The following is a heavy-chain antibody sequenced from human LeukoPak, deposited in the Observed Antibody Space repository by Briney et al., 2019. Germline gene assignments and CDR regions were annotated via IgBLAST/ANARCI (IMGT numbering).Heavy chain of an antibody. J-gene: IGHJ6*03. CDR3: ARVDHVGDPYYYYMDV. D-gene: IGHD4-17*01. CDR1: GYTFTGYY. V-gene: IGHV1-2*02. CDR2: INPNSGGT. Sequence: ASVKVSCKASGYTFTGYYMHWVRQAPGQGLEWMGWINPNSGGTNYAQKFQGRVTMTRDTSISTAYMELSRLRSDDTAVYYCARVDHVGDPYYYYMDVWGKGTTVTVSS.